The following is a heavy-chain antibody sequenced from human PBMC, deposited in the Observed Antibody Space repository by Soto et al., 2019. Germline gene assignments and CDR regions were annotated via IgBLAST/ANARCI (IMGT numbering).Heavy chain of an antibody. Sequence: GGSLRLSCAASGFTFSSYAMHWVRQAPGKGLEYVSAISSNGGSTYYADSVKGRFTISRDNSKNTLYLQMGSLRAEDMAVYYCARSYNWNDLNVGPYYYYYGMDVWGQGTTVTVSS. D-gene: IGHD1-1*01. CDR2: ISSNGGST. CDR3: ARSYNWNDLNVGPYYYYYGMDV. J-gene: IGHJ6*02. CDR1: GFTFSSYA. V-gene: IGHV3-64*02.